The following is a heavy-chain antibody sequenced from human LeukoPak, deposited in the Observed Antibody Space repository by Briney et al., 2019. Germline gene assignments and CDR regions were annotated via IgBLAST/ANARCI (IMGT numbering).Heavy chain of an antibody. D-gene: IGHD3-10*01. J-gene: IGHJ4*02. CDR3: ARGGGYFDR. CDR1: SDSISSHD. Sequence: SETLSLTCTVSSDSISSHDWSWIRQPPGKGLEWIGYIHNGGSTNYNPSLKSRVTISVDTSKNQLSLNLNSVTAADTAVYYCARGGGYFDRWGQGTLVTVSS. V-gene: IGHV4-59*11. CDR2: IHNGGST.